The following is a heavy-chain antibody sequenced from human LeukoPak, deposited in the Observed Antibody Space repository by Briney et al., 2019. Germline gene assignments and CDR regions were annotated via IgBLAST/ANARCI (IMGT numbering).Heavy chain of an antibody. CDR1: GGSISSSSYY. V-gene: IGHV4-39*01. J-gene: IGHJ5*02. CDR3: ASGVEDGYGNWFDP. CDR2: IYYSGST. Sequence: ASETLSLTCTVAGGSISSSSYYWGWIRQPPGKGLEWIGSIYYSGSTYYNPSLKSRVTISVDTSKNQFSLKLSSVTAADTAVYYCASGVEDGYGNWFDPWGQGTLVTVSS. D-gene: IGHD5-24*01.